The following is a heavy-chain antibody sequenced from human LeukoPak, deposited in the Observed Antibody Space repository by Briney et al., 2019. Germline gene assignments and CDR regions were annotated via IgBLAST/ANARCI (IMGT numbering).Heavy chain of an antibody. CDR3: ATEGAANGY. Sequence: GGSLRLSCAASGFTFSSYWMSWGRQAPGKGLEWVANIKQDGSEKYYVDSVEGRFTISRDNAKNSLYLQMNSLRAEDTAAYYCATEGAANGYWGQGTLVTVSS. J-gene: IGHJ4*02. CDR2: IKQDGSEK. V-gene: IGHV3-7*01. CDR1: GFTFSSYW. D-gene: IGHD1-26*01.